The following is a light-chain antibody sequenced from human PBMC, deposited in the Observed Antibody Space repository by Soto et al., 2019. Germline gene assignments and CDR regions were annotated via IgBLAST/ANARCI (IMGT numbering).Light chain of an antibody. CDR2: DVS. CDR1: SSDVGGYND. Sequence: QSALTQPASVSGSPGQSITISCTGTSSDVGGYNDVSWYQQHPGKAPKLMIYDVSNRPSGVSKRFSGSKSGNTASLTISGLPDEDDDDYYCSSDTSISAFMLFGGGTKLTVL. CDR3: SSDTSISAFML. V-gene: IGLV2-14*01. J-gene: IGLJ2*01.